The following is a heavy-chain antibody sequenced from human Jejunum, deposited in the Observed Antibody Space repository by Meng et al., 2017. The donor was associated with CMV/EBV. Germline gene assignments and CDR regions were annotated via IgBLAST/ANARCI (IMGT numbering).Heavy chain of an antibody. CDR3: ARDFQLYYYHYYGMDV. J-gene: IGHJ6*02. D-gene: IGHD2-2*01. CDR2: ISWNSVNI. CDR1: TLHDEA. V-gene: IGHV3-9*01. Sequence: TLHDEAMHWVRQDPGKGMEWVSGISWNSVNIGYAESVKGRFTISRDNAKKSLYLQMNSLRPEDTALYYCARDFQLYYYHYYGMDVWGQGTTVTVSS.